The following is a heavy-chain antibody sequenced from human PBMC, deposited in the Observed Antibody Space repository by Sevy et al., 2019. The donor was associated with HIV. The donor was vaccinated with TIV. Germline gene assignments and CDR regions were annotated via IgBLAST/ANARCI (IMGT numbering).Heavy chain of an antibody. V-gene: IGHV4-4*08. Sequence: SETLSLTCSVSDDSINSYYWSWIRQPPGKGLEWIGYIYNTIGSTSYNPSLTSRVTISVDTSKNHFSLKLTSLTAADTAIYYCARGAVVIGTAATPVLDFWGLGSLVTVSS. CDR1: DDSINSYY. D-gene: IGHD2-2*01. CDR2: IYNTIGST. CDR3: ARGAVVIGTAATPVLDF. J-gene: IGHJ4*02.